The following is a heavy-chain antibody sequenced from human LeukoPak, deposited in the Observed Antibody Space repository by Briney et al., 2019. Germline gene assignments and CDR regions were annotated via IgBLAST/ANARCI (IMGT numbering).Heavy chain of an antibody. V-gene: IGHV4-39*01. D-gene: IGHD3-16*01. CDR1: GGSISGSSYY. Sequence: SETLSLTCTVSGGSISGSSYYWGWIRQPPGKGLEWIGSIYESGGTYYNPSLKSRVTISVDTPKNQFSLKLSSVTAADTAVYYCARCFGLGNLSPHVFNIWGQGTLFTVS. CDR2: IYESGGT. J-gene: IGHJ3*02. CDR3: ARCFGLGNLSPHVFNI.